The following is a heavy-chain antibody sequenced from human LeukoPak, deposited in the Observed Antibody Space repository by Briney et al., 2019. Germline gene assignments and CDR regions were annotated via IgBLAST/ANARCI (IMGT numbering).Heavy chain of an antibody. CDR3: ARTGYYSGFDY. Sequence: GGSLRLSCAASGFTFSDSYMSWIRHAPGKGLEWVSYISSSGSTIYYADSVKGRFTISRDNARKSLYLQMNGLRAEDTAVYYCARTGYYSGFDYWGQGTLVTVSS. J-gene: IGHJ4*02. V-gene: IGHV3-11*04. CDR2: ISSSGSTI. CDR1: GFTFSDSY. D-gene: IGHD3/OR15-3a*01.